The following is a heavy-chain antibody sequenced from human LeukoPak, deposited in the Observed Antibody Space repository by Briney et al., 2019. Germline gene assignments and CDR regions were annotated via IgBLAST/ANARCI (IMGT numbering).Heavy chain of an antibody. CDR3: ARARRSSTSLIGGMDV. CDR2: INHSGST. J-gene: IGHJ6*02. V-gene: IGHV4-34*01. CDR1: GGSFSGYY. Sequence: SETLSLTCAVYGGSFSGYYWSWIRQPPGKGLEWIGEINHSGSTHYNPSLKSRVTISVDTSKNQFSLKLSSVTAADTAVYYCARARRSSTSLIGGMDVWGQGTTVTVSS. D-gene: IGHD2-2*01.